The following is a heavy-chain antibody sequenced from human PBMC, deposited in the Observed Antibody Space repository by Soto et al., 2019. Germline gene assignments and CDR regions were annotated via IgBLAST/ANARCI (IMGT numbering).Heavy chain of an antibody. CDR3: TTDYYDSSGYYVLGY. D-gene: IGHD3-22*01. CDR1: GFSFSHVW. J-gene: IGHJ4*02. CDR2: IRSKTDGGTK. Sequence: EVQLVESGGGLVETGGSLRLSCAASGFSFSHVWMNWVRQAPGKGLEWVGRIRSKTDGGTKDYSATGKGRFTISRDDSKNTVYLQMNSLKTEDTAVYYCTTDYYDSSGYYVLGYWGQGTLVTVSS. V-gene: IGHV3-15*07.